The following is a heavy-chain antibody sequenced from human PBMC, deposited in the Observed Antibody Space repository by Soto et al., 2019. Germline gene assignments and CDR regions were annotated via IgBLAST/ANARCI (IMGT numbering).Heavy chain of an antibody. CDR3: ARVGHTTRIVAPGTGGDH. Sequence: WGSLGVSCVASGFLLSDYTMNWVRRDPGKGLEWVSLISSSSSFIYYPDSVKGRFTISRDNAKNSLFLQMNSLRAEDAAVYYCARVGHTTRIVAPGTGGDHWGQGTLVTVSS. J-gene: IGHJ4*02. D-gene: IGHD6-13*01. CDR1: GFLLSDYT. V-gene: IGHV3-21*01. CDR2: ISSSSSFI.